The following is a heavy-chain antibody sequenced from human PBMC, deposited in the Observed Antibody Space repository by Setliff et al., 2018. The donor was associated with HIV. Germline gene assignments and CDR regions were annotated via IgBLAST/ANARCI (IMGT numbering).Heavy chain of an antibody. J-gene: IGHJ5*02. D-gene: IGHD3-9*01. CDR3: ARTTYYDILTGPA. CDR2: IYHSGST. CDR1: GYSISSGYY. Sequence: SETLSLTCTVSGYSISSGYYWGWIRQPPGKGLEWIGSIYHSGSTYYNPSLKSRVTISVDTSKKQFSLKLSSVTAADTAVYYCARTTYYDILTGPAWGQGTLVTVSS. V-gene: IGHV4-38-2*02.